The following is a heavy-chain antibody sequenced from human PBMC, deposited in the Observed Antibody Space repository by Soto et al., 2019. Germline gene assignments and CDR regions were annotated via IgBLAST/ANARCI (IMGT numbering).Heavy chain of an antibody. CDR2: MNPNSGNT. J-gene: IGHJ6*03. CDR3: VRLNYYYYYMDV. V-gene: IGHV1-8*01. CDR1: GYTFTSYD. Sequence: QVQLVQSGAEVKKPGASVKVSCKASGYTFTSYDINWVRQATGQGLEWMGWMNPNSGNTGYAQKFQGRVTMTRNTSISTAYMELSSLRSEDTAVYYCVRLNYYYYYMDVWGKGTTVTVSS.